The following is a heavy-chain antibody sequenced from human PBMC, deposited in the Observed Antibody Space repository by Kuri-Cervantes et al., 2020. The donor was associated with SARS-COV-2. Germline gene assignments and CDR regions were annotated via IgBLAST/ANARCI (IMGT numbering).Heavy chain of an antibody. CDR1: GFIFSDYY. Sequence: GGSLRLSCTASGFIFSDYYMTWIRQAPGKGLEWVSNIGPSGTTKYYADSVKGRFTISRDNAKNSLYLQMNSLRAEDTAVYYCATVAGAIVGAMAYWGQGTLVTVSS. CDR3: ATVAGAIVGAMAY. J-gene: IGHJ4*02. V-gene: IGHV3-11*01. CDR2: IGPSGTTK. D-gene: IGHD1-26*01.